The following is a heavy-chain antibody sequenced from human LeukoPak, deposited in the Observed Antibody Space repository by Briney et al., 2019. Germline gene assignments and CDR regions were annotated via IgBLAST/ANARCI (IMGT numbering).Heavy chain of an antibody. CDR2: IYYSGST. CDR3: CAYCSSTSCRYGMDV. D-gene: IGHD2-2*01. J-gene: IGHJ6*02. CDR1: GGSISSSSYY. Sequence: SETLSLTCTVSGGSISSSSYYRGWIRQPPGKGLEWIGSIYYSGSTYYNPSLKSRVTISVDTSKNQFSLKLSSVTAADTAVYYSCAYCSSTSCRYGMDVWGQGTTVTVSS. V-gene: IGHV4-39*07.